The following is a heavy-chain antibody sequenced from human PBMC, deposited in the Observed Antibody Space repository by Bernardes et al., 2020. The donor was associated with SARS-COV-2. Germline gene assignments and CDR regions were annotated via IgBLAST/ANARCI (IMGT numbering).Heavy chain of an antibody. CDR1: GFTFSSYW. V-gene: IGHV3-7*04. J-gene: IGHJ5*02. CDR3: ARGAEREIFGVAPVHHWFDP. CDR2: IKQDGSEK. Sequence: GSLRLSCAASGFTFSSYWMSWVRQAPGKGLEWVANIKQDGSEKYYVDSVKGRFTISRDNAKNSLYLQMNSLRAEDTAVYYCARGAEREIFGVAPVHHWFDPWGQGTLVTVSS. D-gene: IGHD3-3*01.